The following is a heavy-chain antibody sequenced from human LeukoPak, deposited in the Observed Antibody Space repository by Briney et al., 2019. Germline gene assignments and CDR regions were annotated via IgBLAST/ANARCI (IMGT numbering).Heavy chain of an antibody. CDR2: INESETT. CDR3: VRHSPLVAATVAFDF. V-gene: IGHV4-34*01. CDR1: GGSFSGYS. Sequence: SETLSLTCAVYGGSFSGYSWSWIRQPPGEGLEWIGEINESETTNYKSSLKSRVTISVDTSKWQLSLKLTSVTAADTAVYYCVRHSPLVAATVAFDFWGQGTVITVSS. D-gene: IGHD2-15*01. J-gene: IGHJ3*01.